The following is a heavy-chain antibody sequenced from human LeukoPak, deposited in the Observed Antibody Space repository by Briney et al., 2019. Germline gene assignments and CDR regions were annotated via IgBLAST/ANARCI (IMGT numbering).Heavy chain of an antibody. J-gene: IGHJ6*02. V-gene: IGHV4-30-2*01. Sequence: SETLSLTCTVSGGSISSSYYWGWIRQPPGKGLEWIGYIYHSGSTYYNPSLKSRVTISVDRSKNQFSLKLSSVTAADTAVYYCARGGYDILTGYWNYGMDVWGQGTTVTVSS. CDR1: GGSISSSYY. CDR3: ARGGYDILTGYWNYGMDV. D-gene: IGHD3-9*01. CDR2: IYHSGST.